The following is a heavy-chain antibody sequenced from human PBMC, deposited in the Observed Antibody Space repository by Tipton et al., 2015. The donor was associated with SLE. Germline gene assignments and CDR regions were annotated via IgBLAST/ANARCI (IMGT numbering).Heavy chain of an antibody. V-gene: IGHV4-59*01. CDR2: VYHSGST. CDR3: ARGDPQGLEPFDY. Sequence: TLSLTCTVSGGSMSTYYWSWLRQPPGKGLEWIGYVYHSGSTNYNPSLRSRVTISVDTSKNQLSLQLSSVTTADTAVYYCARGDPQGLEPFDYWGQGTLVTVSS. D-gene: IGHD1-1*01. CDR1: GGSMSTYY. J-gene: IGHJ4*02.